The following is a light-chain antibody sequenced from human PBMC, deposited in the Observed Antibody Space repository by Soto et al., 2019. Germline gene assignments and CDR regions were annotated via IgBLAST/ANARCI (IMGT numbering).Light chain of an antibody. V-gene: IGLV1-44*01. CDR2: ANN. CDR1: SSNIGSNN. CDR3: AAWDDSLNGYV. J-gene: IGLJ1*01. Sequence: QSVLTQPPSASRTPGQRVTIFCSGSSSNIGSNNVNWCQQFPGTAPKLLIYANNKRPSGVPDRFSGSKSDTSASLAISGLQSEDEADYYWAAWDDSLNGYVLGAGTKLTVL.